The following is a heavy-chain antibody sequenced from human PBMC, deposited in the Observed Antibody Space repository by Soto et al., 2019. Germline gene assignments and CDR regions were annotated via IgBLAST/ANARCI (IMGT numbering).Heavy chain of an antibody. V-gene: IGHV4-39*01. J-gene: IGHJ4*02. CDR1: GDSVTISDYY. CDR3: AVHDIGGYYAEY. Sequence: QLQLQESGPGLVKPSETLSLTCTVSGDSVTISDYYWGWIRQPPGKGLEWIGSIHYSGSTYYNPSLKCRVTISGDKFTKHLCFKLASLTAADASVYLCAVHDIGGYYAEYWGQGTLVTVSA. D-gene: IGHD3-22*01. CDR2: IHYSGST.